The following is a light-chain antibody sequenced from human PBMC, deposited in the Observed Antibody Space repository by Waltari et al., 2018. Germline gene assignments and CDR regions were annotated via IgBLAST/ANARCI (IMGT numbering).Light chain of an antibody. J-gene: IGLJ3*02. CDR2: DVS. CDR1: SSDVGGHNY. V-gene: IGLV2-14*03. Sequence: QSALTQAASVSGSPGQPITIPCTGTSSDVGGHNYVSWYQQHPGKAPRLLIYDVSNRPSGVSHRLSGSEAGNTASLTISGLQAEDEADYYCASYRSTNTRVFGGGTKLTVL. CDR3: ASYRSTNTRV.